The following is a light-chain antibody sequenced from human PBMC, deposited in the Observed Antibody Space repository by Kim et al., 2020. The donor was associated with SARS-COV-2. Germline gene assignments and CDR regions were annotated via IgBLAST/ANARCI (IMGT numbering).Light chain of an antibody. J-gene: IGLJ2*01. CDR2: DVS. Sequence: PGQSITISCTGTSNDVGGYNYFSWYQQHPGKAPKLMIYDVSNRPSGVSNRFSGSKSGNTASLTISGLQAEDEADYYCSSYTSSSTLFGGGTQLTVL. V-gene: IGLV2-14*03. CDR3: SSYTSSSTL. CDR1: SNDVGGYNY.